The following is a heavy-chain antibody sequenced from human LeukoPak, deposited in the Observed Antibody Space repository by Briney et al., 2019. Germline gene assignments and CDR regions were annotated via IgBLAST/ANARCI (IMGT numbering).Heavy chain of an antibody. Sequence: GGSLRLSCVGSGFKFCAFTMHWVRQAPGRGLEWVSLFSRNGVTTFYADSVRGRFTISRDNSENSVYLQMDSLTTEDTAVYYCAKEKDTIYFDLWGQGTLVTVSA. J-gene: IGHJ3*01. CDR1: GFKFCAFT. V-gene: IGHV3-43*01. CDR3: AKEKDTIYFDL. D-gene: IGHD2-21*01. CDR2: FSRNGVTT.